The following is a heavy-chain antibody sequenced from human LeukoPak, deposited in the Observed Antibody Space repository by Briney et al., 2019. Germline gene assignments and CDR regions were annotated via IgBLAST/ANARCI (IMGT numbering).Heavy chain of an antibody. V-gene: IGHV4-59*01. D-gene: IGHD3-22*01. CDR3: ARVPPRNYYDSSGYYYRSNDASDI. CDR1: GFTFSDYY. J-gene: IGHJ3*02. Sequence: QPGGSLRLSCAASGFTFSDYYMSWIRQAPGKGLEWIGYIYYSGSTNYNPSLKSRVTISVDTSKNQFSLKLSSVTAADTAVYYCARVPPRNYYDSSGYYYRSNDASDIWGQGTMVTVSS. CDR2: IYYSGST.